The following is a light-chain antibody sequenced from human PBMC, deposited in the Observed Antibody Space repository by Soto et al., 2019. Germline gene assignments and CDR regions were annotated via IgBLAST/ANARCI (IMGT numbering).Light chain of an antibody. Sequence: QSALTQPASVSGSPGQSIAIYCTGTSSDVGAYNYVSWYQQHPGKAPKLMIYDVSNRPSGDSNRFSGSKSGNTASLNISGLQAEDEADYYCSSYPTSSTYVFGTGTKLTVL. J-gene: IGLJ1*01. CDR2: DVS. CDR3: SSYPTSSTYV. CDR1: SSDVGAYNY. V-gene: IGLV2-14*03.